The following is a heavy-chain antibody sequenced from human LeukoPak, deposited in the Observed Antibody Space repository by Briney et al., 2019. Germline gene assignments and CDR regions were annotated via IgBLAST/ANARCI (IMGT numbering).Heavy chain of an antibody. J-gene: IGHJ3*02. CDR2: ISSSGTYI. V-gene: IGHV3-21*01. D-gene: IGHD6-13*01. Sequence: GGSLGLSCAASGFAVSSNHMNWVRHGPGKGLEWVSSISSSGTYIYYADSVKGRFTISRDNARNSVYLQMNSLRAEDTAVYYCARRGHAAVATQKDDALDIWGQGTMVTVSS. CDR3: ARRGHAAVATQKDDALDI. CDR1: GFAVSSNH.